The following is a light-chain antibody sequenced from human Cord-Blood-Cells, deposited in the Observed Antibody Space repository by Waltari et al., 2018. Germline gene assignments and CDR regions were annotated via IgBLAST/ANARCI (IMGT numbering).Light chain of an antibody. CDR1: ALPKQY. CDR3: QSADSSGTYV. CDR2: KDV. Sequence: SYELTQPPSVSVSPGQTARITCSGDALPKQYAYWYQQKPGQAPVLLIYKDVGEPSGIPERFSGSSSGTTVTLTISGAQAEDEADYYCQSADSSGTYVFGTGTKVTVL. J-gene: IGLJ1*01. V-gene: IGLV3-25*03.